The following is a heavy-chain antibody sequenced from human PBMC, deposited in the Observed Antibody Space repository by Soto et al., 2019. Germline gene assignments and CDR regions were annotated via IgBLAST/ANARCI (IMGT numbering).Heavy chain of an antibody. CDR1: GDSIINGEYY. J-gene: IGHJ6*02. CDR3: ARLNGYCVSTGCHGYYGMDV. D-gene: IGHD2-2*03. CDR2: IYYSGDT. Sequence: PSETLSLTCTVSGDSIINGEYYWTWIRKYPRKSLERIGYIYYSGDTYYNPSLKSRVMISVDTSKNQFSLRLSSVTAADTAVYYCARLNGYCVSTGCHGYYGMDVWGQGTTVTVSS. V-gene: IGHV4-30-4*01.